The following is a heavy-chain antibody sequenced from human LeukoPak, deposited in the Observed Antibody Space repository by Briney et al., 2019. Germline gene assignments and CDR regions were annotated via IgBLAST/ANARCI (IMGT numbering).Heavy chain of an antibody. J-gene: IGHJ4*02. CDR1: GGSFSGYY. CDR2: INHSGGT. V-gene: IGHV4-34*01. Sequence: SQTLSLTCAVYGGSFSGYYWSWIRQPPGKGLEWIWEINHSGGTNYNPSLKSRVTISVDTSKNQFSLKLSSVTAADTAVYYCARVTIFGVVIRRYYFDYWGQGTLVTVSS. CDR3: ARVTIFGVVIRRYYFDY. D-gene: IGHD3-3*01.